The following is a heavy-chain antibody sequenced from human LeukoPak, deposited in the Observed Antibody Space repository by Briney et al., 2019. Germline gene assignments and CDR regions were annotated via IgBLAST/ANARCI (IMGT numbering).Heavy chain of an antibody. Sequence: GGSLRLSCAASGFTFSSYAMSWVRQAPGKGLEWVSAISGSGGSTYYADSVKGRFTISRDNSKNTLYLQMNSLRAEDTAVYYCAKARFTSTPRAGYNLFDYWGQGTLVTVSS. CDR2: ISGSGGST. D-gene: IGHD5-24*01. J-gene: IGHJ4*02. V-gene: IGHV3-23*01. CDR3: AKARFTSTPRAGYNLFDY. CDR1: GFTFSSYA.